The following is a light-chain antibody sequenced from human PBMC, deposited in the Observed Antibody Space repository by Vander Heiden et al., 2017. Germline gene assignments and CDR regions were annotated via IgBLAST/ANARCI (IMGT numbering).Light chain of an antibody. CDR2: DVT. CDR3: SSYSSSSTPFV. Sequence: QSALTQPASVSGSPGQSISISCTGTRSDVGGYNYVSWYQQHPGKAPKLMIYDVTYRPSGLSNRFSGSKSGNTASLTISGLQAEDEADYYCSSYSSSSTPFVFGTGTKVTVL. J-gene: IGLJ1*01. CDR1: RSDVGGYNY. V-gene: IGLV2-14*01.